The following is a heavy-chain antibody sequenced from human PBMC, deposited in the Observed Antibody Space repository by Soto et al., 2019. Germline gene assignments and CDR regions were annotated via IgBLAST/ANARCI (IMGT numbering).Heavy chain of an antibody. V-gene: IGHV1-3*01. J-gene: IGHJ5*02. CDR3: ARGNNWNYYLEDGFDP. CDR2: INAGNGNT. Sequence: ASVKVSCKASGYTFTSYAMHWVRQAPAQRLEWMGWINAGNGNTKYSQKFQGRVTITRDTSASTAYMELSSLRSEDTAVYYCARGNNWNYYLEDGFDPWGQGTLVTVSS. CDR1: GYTFTSYA. D-gene: IGHD1-7*01.